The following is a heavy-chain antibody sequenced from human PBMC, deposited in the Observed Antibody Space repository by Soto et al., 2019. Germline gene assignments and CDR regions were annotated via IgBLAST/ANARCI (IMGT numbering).Heavy chain of an antibody. CDR2: ISYDGSKT. D-gene: IGHD3-22*01. V-gene: IGHV3-30*03. CDR3: VGGYYYGDY. J-gene: IGHJ4*02. CDR1: GFTFSSYG. Sequence: QVQLVDSGGGVVQTGRSLRLSCAASGFTFSSYGMQLVRQAPGKGLEWVAHISYDGSKTYYADSVKGRFSISRDNSKNTLYLQMNSLRVEDTAVYYCVGGYYYGDYWGQGTLVTVSS.